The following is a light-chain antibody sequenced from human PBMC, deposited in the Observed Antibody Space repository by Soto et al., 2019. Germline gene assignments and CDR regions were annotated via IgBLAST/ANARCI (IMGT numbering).Light chain of an antibody. CDR3: QQYDNSPLT. Sequence: EIVLTQSPGTLSLSPGERATLSCRASPPISSHNYLAWYQQKPGQAPRVLIYGASRRATGISDRFSGSGSGTDFTLTISRLEPEDFAVYYCQQYDNSPLTIGGGTYVEIK. CDR1: PPISSHNY. J-gene: IGKJ4*01. V-gene: IGKV3-20*01. CDR2: GAS.